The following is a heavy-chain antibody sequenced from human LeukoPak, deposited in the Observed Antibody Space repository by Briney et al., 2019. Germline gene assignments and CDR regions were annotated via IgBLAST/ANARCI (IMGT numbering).Heavy chain of an antibody. Sequence: PSETLSLXCTVSGGSISSYYWSWIRRPPGKGLESIGYIYYSGSTNYNPSLKSRVTISVDTSKNQFSLKLSSVTAADTAVYYCARSPGYYYDSSGYFGYWGQGTLVTVSS. CDR2: IYYSGST. V-gene: IGHV4-59*12. CDR1: GGSISSYY. D-gene: IGHD3-22*01. J-gene: IGHJ4*02. CDR3: ARSPGYYYDSSGYFGY.